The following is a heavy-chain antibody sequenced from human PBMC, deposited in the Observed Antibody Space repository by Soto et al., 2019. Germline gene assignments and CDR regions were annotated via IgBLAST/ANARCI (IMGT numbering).Heavy chain of an antibody. J-gene: IGHJ6*02. Sequence: PGGSLRLSCAASGFTFSSYAMSWVRQAPGKGLEWVSAIRGSGGSTYYADSVKGRFTISRDNSKNTLYLQMNSLRAEDTAVYYCAKADQLPLYYYYGMDVWGQGTTVTVSS. CDR1: GFTFSSYA. CDR2: IRGSGGST. V-gene: IGHV3-23*01. D-gene: IGHD2-2*01. CDR3: AKADQLPLYYYYGMDV.